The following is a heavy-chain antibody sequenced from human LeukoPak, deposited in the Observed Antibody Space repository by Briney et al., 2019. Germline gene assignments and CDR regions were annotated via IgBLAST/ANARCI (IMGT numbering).Heavy chain of an antibody. Sequence: PGRSLRLSCAASGFTFSSYGMHWVRQAPGKGLEWVAVIWYDGSNKYYADSVKGRLTISRDNSKNTLYLQMNSLRAEDTAVYYCAKVGSSDAFDIWGQGTMVTVSS. V-gene: IGHV3-33*06. CDR1: GFTFSSYG. CDR2: IWYDGSNK. D-gene: IGHD1-26*01. J-gene: IGHJ3*02. CDR3: AKVGSSDAFDI.